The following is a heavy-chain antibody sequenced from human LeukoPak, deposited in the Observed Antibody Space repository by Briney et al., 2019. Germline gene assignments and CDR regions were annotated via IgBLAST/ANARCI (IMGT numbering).Heavy chain of an antibody. CDR3: ARRKLSVAVTTQPRYWYFDL. CDR1: GGSISSYY. J-gene: IGHJ2*01. CDR2: IYYSGST. V-gene: IGHV4-59*08. Sequence: PSETLSLTCTVSGGSISSYYWSWIRQPPGKGLEWIGYIYYSGSTNYNPSLKSRVTISVDTSKNQFSLKLSSVTAADTAVYYCARRKLSVAVTTQPRYWYFDLWGRGTLVTVSS. D-gene: IGHD6-6*01.